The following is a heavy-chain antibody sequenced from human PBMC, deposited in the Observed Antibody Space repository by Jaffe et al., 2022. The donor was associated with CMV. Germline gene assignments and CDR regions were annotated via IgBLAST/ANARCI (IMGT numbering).Heavy chain of an antibody. CDR3: ARVRWVQVVLSTNYYTDV. CDR2: INPRGST. D-gene: IGHD3-16*01. Sequence: QVQLQQWGAGLLKPSETLSLTCAVYGESLSGRSWSWIRQPPGKGLEWIGEINPRGSTTHNPSLKSRVTISSDTSKNQFSLRLTSVTAADTAVYYCARVRWVQVVLSTNYYTDVWGTGTTVTVSS. CDR1: GESLSGRS. J-gene: IGHJ6*03. V-gene: IGHV4-34*01.